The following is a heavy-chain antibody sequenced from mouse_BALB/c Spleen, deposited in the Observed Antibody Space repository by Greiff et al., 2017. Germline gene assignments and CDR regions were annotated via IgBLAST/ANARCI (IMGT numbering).Heavy chain of an antibody. CDR3: ARLGGNNYYAMDY. Sequence: EVKLVESGGGLVKPGGSLKLSCAASGFTFSSYAMSWVRQTPEKRLEWVASISSGGSTYYPDSVKGRFTISRDNAKNTLYLQMSSLKSEDTAMYYCARLGGNNYYAMDYWGQGTSVTVSS. CDR1: GFTFSSYA. D-gene: IGHD2-1*01. V-gene: IGHV5-6-5*01. CDR2: ISSGGST. J-gene: IGHJ4*01.